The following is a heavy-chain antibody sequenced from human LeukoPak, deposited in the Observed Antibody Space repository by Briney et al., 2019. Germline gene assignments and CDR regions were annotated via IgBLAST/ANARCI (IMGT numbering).Heavy chain of an antibody. Sequence: ESGPVLVKPTETLTLTCTVSGFSLSNARMGVSWIRQPPGKALEWLAHIFSNDEKSYSTSLKSRLTISKDTSKSQVVLTMTNMDPVDTATYYCARIYYDSSGYYYRPIYYYYYMDVWGKGTTVTVSS. D-gene: IGHD3-22*01. CDR2: IFSNDEK. CDR3: ARIYYDSSGYYYRPIYYYYYMDV. V-gene: IGHV2-26*01. J-gene: IGHJ6*03. CDR1: GFSLSNARMG.